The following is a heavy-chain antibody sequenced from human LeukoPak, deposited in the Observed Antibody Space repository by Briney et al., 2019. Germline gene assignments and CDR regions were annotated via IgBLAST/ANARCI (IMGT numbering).Heavy chain of an antibody. J-gene: IGHJ5*02. V-gene: IGHV1-8*01. CDR1: GYTFTIYD. Sequence: ASVKVSCKASGYTFTIYDINWVRQATGQGLEWMGWMNPNSGNTGYAQKFQGRVTMTRNTSISTAYMELSSLRSEDTAVYYCASVSDDSSGYYLDNWFDPWGQGTLVTVSS. CDR3: ASVSDDSSGYYLDNWFDP. CDR2: MNPNSGNT. D-gene: IGHD3-22*01.